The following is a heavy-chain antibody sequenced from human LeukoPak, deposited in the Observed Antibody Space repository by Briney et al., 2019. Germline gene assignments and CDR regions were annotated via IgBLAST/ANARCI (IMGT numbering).Heavy chain of an antibody. CDR1: GASISSYY. CDR3: GRGYYDFWSGYLFDP. Sequence: SETLSLTRTVAGASISSYYWSWIRQPAGKGLEWIGRIYTSGSTNYNPSLKSRVTMSVDTSKNQFSLKLSSVTAADTAVDYCGRGYYDFWSGYLFDPWGQGTLVTGS. CDR2: IYTSGST. J-gene: IGHJ5*02. D-gene: IGHD3-3*01. V-gene: IGHV4-4*07.